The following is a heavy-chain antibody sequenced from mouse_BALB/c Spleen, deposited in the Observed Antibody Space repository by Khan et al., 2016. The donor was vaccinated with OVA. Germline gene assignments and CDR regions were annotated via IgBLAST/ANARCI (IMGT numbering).Heavy chain of an antibody. CDR3: ARNYDYDEGLAY. V-gene: IGHV2-2*02. CDR1: GFSLTTYG. Sequence: QVQLKQSGPGLVQPSQSLSITCTVSGFSLTTYGVHWVRQSPGTGLEWLGVIWSGGSTDYNAPFISRLSISKDSSKSQVFFKMNSLQVNDTAIYYCARNYDYDEGLAYWGQGTLVTVS. D-gene: IGHD2-4*01. CDR2: IWSGGST. J-gene: IGHJ3*01.